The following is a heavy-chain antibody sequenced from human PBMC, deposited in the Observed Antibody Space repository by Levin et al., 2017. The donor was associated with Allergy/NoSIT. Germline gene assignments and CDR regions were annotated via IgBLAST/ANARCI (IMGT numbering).Heavy chain of an antibody. D-gene: IGHD3-22*01. J-gene: IGHJ4*02. CDR2: INHSGST. CDR1: GGSFSGYY. CDR3: ARGDDYYDSSGYYSEYYFDY. Sequence: SETLSLTCAVYGGSFSGYYWSWIRQPPGKGLEWIGEINHSGSTNYNPSLKSRVTISVDTSKNQFSLKLSSVTAADTAVYYCARGDDYYDSSGYYSEYYFDYWGQGTLVTVSS. V-gene: IGHV4-34*01.